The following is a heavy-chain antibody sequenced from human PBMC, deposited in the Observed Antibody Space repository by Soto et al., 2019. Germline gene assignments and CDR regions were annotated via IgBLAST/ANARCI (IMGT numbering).Heavy chain of an antibody. Sequence: SLRLSCAASGFTFSSYGMTWVRQAPGKGLEWVAVIWYDGSNKYYADSVKGRFTISRDNSKNTLYLQMNSLRAEDTAVYYCAREGLVDSYYFDYWGQGTLVTVSS. CDR3: AREGLVDSYYFDY. J-gene: IGHJ4*02. D-gene: IGHD1-26*01. V-gene: IGHV3-33*08. CDR1: GFTFSSYG. CDR2: IWYDGSNK.